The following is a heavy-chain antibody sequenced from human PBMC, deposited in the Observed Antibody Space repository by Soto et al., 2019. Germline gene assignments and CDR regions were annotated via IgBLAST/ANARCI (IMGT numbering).Heavy chain of an antibody. J-gene: IGHJ6*02. CDR3: VRQGFGRLHGLVDV. V-gene: IGHV4-59*08. CDR2: IDSNGGT. D-gene: IGHD3-10*01. Sequence: SETLSLTCTVSDDASSNYKWSWIRQPPGRRLEWIGYIDSNGGTSYNPSLQSRVTISIDTSTKQFFLKLSSVTAADTAVYYCVRQGFGRLHGLVDVWGQGTTVT. CDR1: DDASSNYK.